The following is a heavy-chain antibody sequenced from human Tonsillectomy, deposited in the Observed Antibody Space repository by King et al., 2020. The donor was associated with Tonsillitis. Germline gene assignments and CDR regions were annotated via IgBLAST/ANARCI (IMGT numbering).Heavy chain of an antibody. D-gene: IGHD3-22*01. Sequence: QLVQSGAEVKKPGESLKISCKGSGYSFANYWIGWVRRMPGEGLEWMGIIYPGDSDTRYSPSFQGQVTISADKSISTAYLQWSSLKASDTAMDYCARGVDAAAAGTGYYYDSSGYYLYFDYWGQGTLVTVSS. CDR1: GYSFANYW. CDR3: ARGVDAAAAGTGYYYDSSGYYLYFDY. J-gene: IGHJ4*02. CDR2: IYPGDSDT. V-gene: IGHV5-51*01.